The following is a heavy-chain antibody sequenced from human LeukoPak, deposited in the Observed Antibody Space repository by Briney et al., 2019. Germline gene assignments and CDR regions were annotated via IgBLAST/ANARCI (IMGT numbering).Heavy chain of an antibody. Sequence: SSETLSLTCSVSDDSISRSSYYWGRMRQPPGKGLEWIGTFYYSGFTYYNPSLKNRVTISVDTSKNQFSLKLGSVTAEDTAVYYCARLKVGTTHPDYWGQGTLVTVSS. V-gene: IGHV4-39*01. CDR1: DDSISRSSYY. CDR3: ARLKVGTTHPDY. CDR2: FYYSGFT. D-gene: IGHD1-26*01. J-gene: IGHJ4*02.